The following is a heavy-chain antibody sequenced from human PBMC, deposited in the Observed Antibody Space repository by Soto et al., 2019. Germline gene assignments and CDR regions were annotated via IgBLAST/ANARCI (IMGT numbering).Heavy chain of an antibody. D-gene: IGHD3-22*01. J-gene: IGHJ4*02. CDR1: GFTFISYG. V-gene: IGHV3-30*18. Sequence: PWGSLRLSCAASGFTFISYGIHCFRHSPCKWLEWVAVISYDGSNKYYADSVKGRFTISRDNSKNTLYLQMNSLRAEDTAVYYCAKDQAGTWYYYDSSGYPLDYWGQGTLVTVSS. CDR3: AKDQAGTWYYYDSSGYPLDY. CDR2: ISYDGSNK.